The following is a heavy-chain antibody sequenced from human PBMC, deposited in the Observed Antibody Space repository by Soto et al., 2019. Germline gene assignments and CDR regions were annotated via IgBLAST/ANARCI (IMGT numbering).Heavy chain of an antibody. V-gene: IGHV1-2*02. Sequence: GASVKVSCKTSGYTFTAYYIHWVRQAPGQGLEWMGCINPDSGGTKYAQKFQGRVTMTRDTSITTAYMDLSSLRSDDTAFYYCARPLSFGSGTFDSWGQGTLVTVSS. CDR1: GYTFTAYY. D-gene: IGHD1-26*01. CDR2: INPDSGGT. J-gene: IGHJ4*02. CDR3: ARPLSFGSGTFDS.